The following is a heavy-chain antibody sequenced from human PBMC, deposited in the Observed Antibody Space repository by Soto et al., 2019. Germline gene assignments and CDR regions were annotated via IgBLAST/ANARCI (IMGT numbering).Heavy chain of an antibody. CDR3: ARVTIADDAFDI. CDR2: IYYSGTT. J-gene: IGHJ3*02. CDR1: GGSVSSASCF. Sequence: QVQLQESGPGLVKPSETLSLTCTVSGGSVSSASCFWSWIRQPPGKGLEWIGYIYYSGTTNYNPSLKSRVIMSVDTSKNHFSLKLTSVTAADTAVYYCARVTIADDAFDIWGQGTMVTVSS. D-gene: IGHD2-15*01. V-gene: IGHV4-61*03.